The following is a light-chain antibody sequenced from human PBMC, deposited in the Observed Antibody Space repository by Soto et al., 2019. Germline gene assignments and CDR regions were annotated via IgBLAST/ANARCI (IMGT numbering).Light chain of an antibody. CDR3: CSYAGSYTEV. V-gene: IGLV2-11*01. CDR2: DVS. J-gene: IGLJ2*01. Sequence: QSALTQPRSVSGSPXQSVTXSXTXTSSDVGGYNYVSWYQQHPGKAPKFMIYDVSKRPSGVPDRFSGSKSGNTASLTISGLQAEDEADYYCCSYAGSYTEVFGGGTKLTVL. CDR1: SSDVGGYNY.